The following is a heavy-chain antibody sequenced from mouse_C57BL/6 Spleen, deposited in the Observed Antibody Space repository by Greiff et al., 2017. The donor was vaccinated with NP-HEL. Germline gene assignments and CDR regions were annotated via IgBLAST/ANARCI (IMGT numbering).Heavy chain of an antibody. D-gene: IGHD1-1*02. CDR3: VSRLLGYAMDY. V-gene: IGHV10-3*01. CDR1: GFTFNTYA. CDR2: IRSKSSNYAT. J-gene: IGHJ4*01. Sequence: VQLQQSGGGLVQPKGSLKLSCAASGFTFNTYAMHWVRQAPGKGLEWVARIRSKSSNYATYYADSVKDRFTISRDDSQSMLYLQMNKLKTEDTAMYYCVSRLLGYAMDYRGQGTSVTVSS.